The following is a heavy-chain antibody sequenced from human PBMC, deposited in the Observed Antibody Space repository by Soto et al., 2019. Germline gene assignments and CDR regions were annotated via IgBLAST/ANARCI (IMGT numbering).Heavy chain of an antibody. J-gene: IGHJ4*02. CDR3: ARAFGYDSRVVHFDY. CDR2: INHSGST. CDR1: GGSFSGYY. D-gene: IGHD3-22*01. V-gene: IGHV4-34*01. Sequence: QVQLQQWGAGLLKPSETLSLTCAVYGGSFSGYYWSWIRQPPGKGLEWIGEINHSGSTNYNPSLNSRVTISVDTSKNQFSLKLSSVTAADTAVYYCARAFGYDSRVVHFDYWGQGTLVTVSS.